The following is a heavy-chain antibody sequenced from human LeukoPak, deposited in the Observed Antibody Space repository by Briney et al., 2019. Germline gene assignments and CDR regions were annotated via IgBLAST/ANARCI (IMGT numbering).Heavy chain of an antibody. V-gene: IGHV3-23*01. D-gene: IGHD6-13*01. CDR2: ISASGGST. CDR3: AKGALAAAGSGFEY. Sequence: GGSLRLSCAASGFTFSSYAMSWVRQAPGKGLEWVSTISASGGSTYHADSVKGRFTISRDNSKNTVHLQMNSLRADDTALYYCAKGALAAAGSGFEYWGQGTLVTVFS. J-gene: IGHJ4*02. CDR1: GFTFSSYA.